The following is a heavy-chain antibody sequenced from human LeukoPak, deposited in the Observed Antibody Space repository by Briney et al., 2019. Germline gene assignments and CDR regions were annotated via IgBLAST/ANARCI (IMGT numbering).Heavy chain of an antibody. CDR3: ARGPVWWLRGYYYYGMDV. J-gene: IGHJ6*02. CDR2: IIPIFGTA. V-gene: IGHV1-69*01. CDR1: SXX. D-gene: IGHD5-12*01. Sequence: SXXISWVRQAPXXGXEWMGGIIPIFGTANYAQKFQGRVTITADESTSTAYMELSSLRSEDTAVYYCARGPVWWLRGYYYYGMDVWGQGTTVTVSS.